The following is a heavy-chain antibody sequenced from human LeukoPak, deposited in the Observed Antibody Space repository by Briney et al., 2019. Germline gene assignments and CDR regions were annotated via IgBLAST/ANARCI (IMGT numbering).Heavy chain of an antibody. Sequence: PGGSLRLSCAASGFIFSNYCMTWVRQAPGKGLEWVANIKGGGSEKYYVDSVKGRFTISRDNAKNSLFLQMNSLRVEDAAVYYCSGGSRFVDYWGQGTLVTVSS. D-gene: IGHD3-10*01. J-gene: IGHJ4*02. CDR3: SGGSRFVDY. V-gene: IGHV3-7*04. CDR2: IKGGGSEK. CDR1: GFIFSNYC.